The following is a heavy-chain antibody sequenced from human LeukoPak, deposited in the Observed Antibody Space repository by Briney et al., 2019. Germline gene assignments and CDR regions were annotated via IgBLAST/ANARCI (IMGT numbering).Heavy chain of an antibody. J-gene: IGHJ3*02. CDR1: GGSISSYY. CDR2: IYYSGST. CDR3: ARVQRLGYYDILTGSYAFDI. D-gene: IGHD3-9*01. V-gene: IGHV4-59*01. Sequence: ASETLSLTCTVSGGSISSYYWSWIRQPPGKGLEWIGYIYYSGSTNYNPSLKSRVTISVDTSKNQFSLKLSSVTAADTAVYYCARVQRLGYYDILTGSYAFDIWGQGTMVTVSS.